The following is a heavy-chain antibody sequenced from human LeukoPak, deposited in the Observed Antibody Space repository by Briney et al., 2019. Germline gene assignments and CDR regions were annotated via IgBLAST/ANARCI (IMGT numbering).Heavy chain of an antibody. V-gene: IGHV1-69*04. CDR3: ARELPLHDTLTGRGWFDP. Sequence: KVSCKASGGTFSSFAITWVRQAPGQGLEWMGRIIPILGIANYAQHFQGRVTITADKSTSTAYMELSSLRSDDTAVFYCARELPLHDTLTGRGWFDPWGRGALVTVSS. J-gene: IGHJ5*02. CDR2: IIPILGIA. CDR1: GGTFSSFA. D-gene: IGHD3-9*01.